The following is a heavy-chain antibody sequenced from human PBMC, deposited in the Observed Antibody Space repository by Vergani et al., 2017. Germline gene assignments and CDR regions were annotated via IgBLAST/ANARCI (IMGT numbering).Heavy chain of an antibody. J-gene: IGHJ4*02. V-gene: IGHV3-30*02. CDR1: GFTFSSYG. D-gene: IGHD3-16*01. CDR2: IRYDGSNK. Sequence: QVQLVESGGGVVQPGGSLRLSCAASGFTFSSYGMHWVRQAPGKGLEWVAFIRYDGSNKYYADSVKGRFTISRDNSKNTRYLQMNSLRAEDTAVYYCAKGGGGFDYWGQGTLVTVSS. CDR3: AKGGGGFDY.